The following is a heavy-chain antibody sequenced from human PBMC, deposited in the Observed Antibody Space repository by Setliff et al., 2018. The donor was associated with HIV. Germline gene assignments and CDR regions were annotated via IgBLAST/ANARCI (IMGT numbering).Heavy chain of an antibody. Sequence: ASVKVSCKASGYVFSSYAMHWVRQAAGQRPEWMGWINAGNGNTKYSQSFQGRVTITSDTSASTAYLELRSLRSDDTAMYYCAGDMGYGDHGRAFDIWGQGTMVTVSS. CDR1: GYVFSSYA. CDR2: INAGNGNT. V-gene: IGHV1-3*01. J-gene: IGHJ3*02. D-gene: IGHD4-17*01. CDR3: AGDMGYGDHGRAFDI.